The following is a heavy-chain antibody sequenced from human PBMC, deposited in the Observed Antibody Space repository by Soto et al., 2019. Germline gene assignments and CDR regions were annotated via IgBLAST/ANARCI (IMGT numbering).Heavy chain of an antibody. Sequence: SETLSLTCTVSGGSISSYYWSWIRQPPGKGLEWIGCIYYSGSTNYNPSLKSRVTISVDTSKNQFSLKLTSVTAADTAVYYCARVPASRSPNWFDPWGQGTLVTVSS. CDR3: ARVPASRSPNWFDP. CDR2: IYYSGST. J-gene: IGHJ5*02. V-gene: IGHV4-59*01. CDR1: GGSISSYY.